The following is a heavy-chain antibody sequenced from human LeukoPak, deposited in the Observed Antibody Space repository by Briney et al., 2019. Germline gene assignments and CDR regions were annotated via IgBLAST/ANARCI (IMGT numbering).Heavy chain of an antibody. CDR2: IYYSGST. CDR3: TRDSGSIRGSPFDY. CDR1: GGSISSGGYY. Sequence: PSQTLSLTCTVSGGSISSGGYYWSWIRQHPGKGLEWIGYIYYSGSTYYNPSLKSRVTISVDTSKNQFSLKLSSVTAADTAVYCCTRDSGSIRGSPFDYWGQGTLVTVSS. J-gene: IGHJ4*02. D-gene: IGHD1-26*01. V-gene: IGHV4-31*03.